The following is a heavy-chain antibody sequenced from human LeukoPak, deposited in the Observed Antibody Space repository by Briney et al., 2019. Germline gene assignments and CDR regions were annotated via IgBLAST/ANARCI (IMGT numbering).Heavy chain of an antibody. V-gene: IGHV4-4*02. D-gene: IGHD6-6*01. J-gene: IGHJ4*02. Sequence: SGTLSLTCGVSGGFIINGKWWSWVRQPPGKGLEWIGEISHSGSPNYNPSLKGRLTISVDTAKNQFSLKLSSVTAADTAVYYCARVVGEGAARLDYWGQGTLVTVSS. CDR3: ARVVGEGAARLDY. CDR2: ISHSGSP. CDR1: GGFIINGKW.